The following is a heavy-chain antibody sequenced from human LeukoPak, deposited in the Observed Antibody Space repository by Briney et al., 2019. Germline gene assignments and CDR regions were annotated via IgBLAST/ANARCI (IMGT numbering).Heavy chain of an antibody. D-gene: IGHD6-6*01. J-gene: IGHJ6*02. CDR3: ARFRSSFPAHNMDV. CDR2: MNPNSGNT. Sequence: ASVKVSCKASGYTFTSYDINWVRQATGQGLEWMGWMNPNSGNTGYAQKFQGRVTMTRNTSISTAYMELSSLRSEDTAVYYCARFRSSFPAHNMDVWGQGTTATVSS. V-gene: IGHV1-8*01. CDR1: GYTFTSYD.